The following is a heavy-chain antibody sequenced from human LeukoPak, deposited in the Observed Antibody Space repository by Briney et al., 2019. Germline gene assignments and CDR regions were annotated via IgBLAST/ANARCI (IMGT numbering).Heavy chain of an antibody. CDR1: GDSVSRSDSY. J-gene: IGHJ1*01. CDR2: IYYSGRT. V-gene: IGHV4-39*01. Sequence: KPSETLSLTCSVSGDSVSRSDSYWDWIRQPPGKGLEWIGTIYYSGRTYYSPSLKSRVTMSVDPSNNQFSLNLRSVTAADTALYSCARRPYYDGSVYLKWGRGPLLSVSS. CDR3: ARRPYYDGSVYLK. D-gene: IGHD3-22*01.